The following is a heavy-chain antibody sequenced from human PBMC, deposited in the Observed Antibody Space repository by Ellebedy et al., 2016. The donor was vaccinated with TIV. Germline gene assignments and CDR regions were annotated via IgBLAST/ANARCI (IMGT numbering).Heavy chain of an antibody. J-gene: IGHJ4*02. Sequence: GESLKISCEASRFTFSTYSMNWVRQAPGKGLEWISYIGSRSGIFRYADSVKGRFTASRDNAANSLYLQMKSLRDDDTAVYYCARSSSYYKYFDYWGQGNLVTVSS. V-gene: IGHV3-48*02. CDR2: IGSRSGIF. D-gene: IGHD6-13*01. CDR3: ARSSSYYKYFDY. CDR1: RFTFSTYS.